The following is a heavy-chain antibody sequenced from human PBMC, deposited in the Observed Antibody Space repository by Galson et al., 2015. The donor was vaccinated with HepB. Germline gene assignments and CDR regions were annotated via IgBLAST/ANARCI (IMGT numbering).Heavy chain of an antibody. D-gene: IGHD6-13*01. CDR3: ARGVIAAAGIDTFDY. Sequence: GSISSYYWSWIRQPPGKGLEWIGYIYYSGSTYYNPSLKSRVTISVDTSKNQFSLKLSSVTAADTAVYYCARGVIAAAGIDTFDYWGQGTLVTVSS. V-gene: IGHV4-59*12. J-gene: IGHJ4*02. CDR2: IYYSGST. CDR1: GSISSYY.